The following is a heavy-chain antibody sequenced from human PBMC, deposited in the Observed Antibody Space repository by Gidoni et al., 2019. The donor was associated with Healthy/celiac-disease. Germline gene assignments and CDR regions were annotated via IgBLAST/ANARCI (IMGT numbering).Heavy chain of an antibody. Sequence: EVQLVESGGGLVQPGGSLKPSCGSSGSTLSGSALHWVRQASGTGLEWVGRIRSKANSYATAYAASVKGRFTISRDDSKNTAYLQMNSLKTEDTAVYYCTSLYYYDSSGYYYFDYWGQGTLVTVSS. CDR1: GSTLSGSA. CDR2: IRSKANSYAT. V-gene: IGHV3-73*01. J-gene: IGHJ4*02. CDR3: TSLYYYDSSGYYYFDY. D-gene: IGHD3-22*01.